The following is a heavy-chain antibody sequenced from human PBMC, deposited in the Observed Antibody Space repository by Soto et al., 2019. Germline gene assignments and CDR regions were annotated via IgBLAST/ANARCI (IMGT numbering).Heavy chain of an antibody. CDR1: GGSISSGGYY. Sequence: SETLSLTCTVSGGSISSGGYYWSWIRQHLGKGLEWIGYIYYSGSTYYNPSLKSRVTISVDTSKNQFSLKLSSVTAADTAVYYCARDYCSSTSCQKVNWFDPWGQGTLVTVSS. CDR3: ARDYCSSTSCQKVNWFDP. CDR2: IYYSGST. J-gene: IGHJ5*02. V-gene: IGHV4-31*03. D-gene: IGHD2-2*01.